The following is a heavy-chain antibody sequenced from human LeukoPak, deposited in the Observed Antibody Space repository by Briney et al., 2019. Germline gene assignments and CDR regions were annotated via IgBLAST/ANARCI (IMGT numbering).Heavy chain of an antibody. J-gene: IGHJ5*02. CDR3: ARDRGSIVATIPNGNWFDP. V-gene: IGHV4-59*01. CDR1: GGSISSYY. Sequence: PSETLSLTCTVSGGSISSYYWSWIPQPPGKGLEWIGYIFYSGSTNYNPSLKSRVTVSVDTSKNQFSLKLSSVTAADTAVYYCARDRGSIVATIPNGNWFDPWGQGTLVTVSS. CDR2: IFYSGST. D-gene: IGHD5-12*01.